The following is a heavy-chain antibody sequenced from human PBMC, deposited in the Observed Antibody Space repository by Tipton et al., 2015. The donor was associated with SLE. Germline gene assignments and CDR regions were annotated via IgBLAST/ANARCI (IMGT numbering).Heavy chain of an antibody. CDR2: ISYVENNE. D-gene: IGHD2-2*01. CDR1: GFTFSTYA. V-gene: IGHV3-30*04. Sequence: SLRLSCAASGFTFSTYAMHWVRQAPGKGLEWVAVISYVENNEYYADAVKGRFIVSRDNSKNTLYLQMNSLRAEDTAVYYCARGVGYCSSTGCLEYFQHWGQGTLVTVSS. CDR3: ARGVGYCSSTGCLEYFQH. J-gene: IGHJ1*01.